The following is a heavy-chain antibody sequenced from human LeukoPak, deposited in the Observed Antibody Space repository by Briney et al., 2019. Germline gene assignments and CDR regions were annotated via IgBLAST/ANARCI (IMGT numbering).Heavy chain of an antibody. D-gene: IGHD2-15*01. CDR3: ARYCSGGSCSSVNY. V-gene: IGHV1-18*01. J-gene: IGHJ4*02. Sequence: GASVKVSCKASGFALTTYNIVWLRQAPGQGLEWVGWVTAFNENTHYSRKVQGRVTMTRDTSTSTAYMELRSLRSDDTAVYYCARYCSGGSCSSVNYWGQGTLVTVSS. CDR2: VTAFNENT. CDR1: GFALTTYN.